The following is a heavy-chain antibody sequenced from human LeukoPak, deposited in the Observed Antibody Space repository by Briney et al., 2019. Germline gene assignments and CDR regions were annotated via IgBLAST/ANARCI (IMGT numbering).Heavy chain of an antibody. Sequence: ASVRVSCTASGYTFTVYNIQWVRQEPGQRLEWMGWVNPNSGGTNYAQKIQGTVTMTTDTSLSTAYMERCRVRSDDTAAYYSARDMPAAARFFDYWGQGTLVTVSS. CDR3: ARDMPAAARFFDY. CDR2: VNPNSGGT. J-gene: IGHJ4*02. D-gene: IGHD2-2*01. V-gene: IGHV1-2*02. CDR1: GYTFTVYN.